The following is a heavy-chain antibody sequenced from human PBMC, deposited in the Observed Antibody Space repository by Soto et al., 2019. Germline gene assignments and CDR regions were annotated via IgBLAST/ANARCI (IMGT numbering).Heavy chain of an antibody. CDR3: ASGPYCSSTSCYPAWFDP. D-gene: IGHD2-2*01. J-gene: IGHJ5*02. CDR1: GGSFSGYY. Sequence: SETLSLTCAVYGGSFSGYYWSWIRQPPGKGLEWIGEINHSGSTNYNPSLKSRVTISVGTSKNQFSLKLSSVTAADTAVYYCASGPYCSSTSCYPAWFDPWGQGTLVTVSS. V-gene: IGHV4-34*01. CDR2: INHSGST.